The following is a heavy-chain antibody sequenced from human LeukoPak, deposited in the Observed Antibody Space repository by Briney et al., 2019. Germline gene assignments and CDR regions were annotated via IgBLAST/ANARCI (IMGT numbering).Heavy chain of an antibody. CDR2: IYYSGST. Sequence: SETLSLTCTVSGGSISSSSYYWGWIRQPPGKGLEWIESIYYSGSTYYNPSLKSRVTISVDTSKNQFSLKLSSVTAADTALYYCAIIVRAAALNYWGQGTLLTVSS. D-gene: IGHD6-13*01. CDR3: AIIVRAAALNY. CDR1: GGSISSSSYY. J-gene: IGHJ4*02. V-gene: IGHV4-39*01.